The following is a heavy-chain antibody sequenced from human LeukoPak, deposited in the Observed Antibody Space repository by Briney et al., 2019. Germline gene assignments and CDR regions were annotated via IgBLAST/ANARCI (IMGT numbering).Heavy chain of an antibody. CDR3: ARDHGLLWFGEQDAFDI. CDR1: GGSISSYY. Sequence: TASETLSLTCTVSGGSISSYYWSWIRQPPGKGLEWIGYIYYSGSTNYNPSLKSRVTISVDTSKNQFSLKLSSVTAADTAVYYCARDHGLLWFGEQDAFDIWGQGTMVTVSS. J-gene: IGHJ3*02. V-gene: IGHV4-59*01. CDR2: IYYSGST. D-gene: IGHD3-10*01.